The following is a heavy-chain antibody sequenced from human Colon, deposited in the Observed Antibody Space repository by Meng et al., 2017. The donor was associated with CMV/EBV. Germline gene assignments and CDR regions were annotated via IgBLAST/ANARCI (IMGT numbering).Heavy chain of an antibody. D-gene: IGHD3-10*01. J-gene: IGHJ4*02. CDR1: GGSISGYY. CDR2: IYYSGST. V-gene: IGHV4-59*01. CDR3: ARVDLFGDWAAAIDY. Sequence: SETLSLTCIVSGGSISGYYWSWIRQPPGKGLEWIGYIYYSGSTNYKPALKSRVTISVDRPKNQFSLEVSSVTAADTAVYYCARVDLFGDWAAAIDYWGQGMLVTVSS.